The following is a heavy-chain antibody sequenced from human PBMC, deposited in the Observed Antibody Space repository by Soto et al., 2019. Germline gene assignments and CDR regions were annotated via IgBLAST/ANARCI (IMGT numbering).Heavy chain of an antibody. Sequence: GGSLRLSCAASGFTFSSYEMNWVRQAPGKGLEWVSYISSSGSTIYYADSVKGRFTISRDNAKNSLYLQMNSLRAEDTAVYYCARDGRNYYDSSGYSQPFDYWGQGTLVTVSS. CDR3: ARDGRNYYDSSGYSQPFDY. CDR1: GFTFSSYE. V-gene: IGHV3-48*03. J-gene: IGHJ4*02. D-gene: IGHD3-22*01. CDR2: ISSSGSTI.